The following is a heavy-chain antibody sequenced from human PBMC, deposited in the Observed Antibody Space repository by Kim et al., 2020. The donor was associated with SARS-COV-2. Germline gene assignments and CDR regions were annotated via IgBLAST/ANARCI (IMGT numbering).Heavy chain of an antibody. V-gene: IGHV5-51*01. D-gene: IGHD3-16*01. CDR3: ARRGIGLYYYGMDV. J-gene: IGHJ6*02. Sequence: YSPSVQGQVTISADKSNSTAYLQWSSLKASDTAMYYCARRGIGLYYYGMDVWGQGTTVTVSS.